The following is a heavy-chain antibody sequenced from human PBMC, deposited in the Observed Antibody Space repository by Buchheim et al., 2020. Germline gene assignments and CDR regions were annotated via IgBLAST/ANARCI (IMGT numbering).Heavy chain of an antibody. CDR2: IWYDGSNK. Sequence: QVQLVESGGGVVQPGRSLRLSCAASGFTFSSYGMHWVRQAPGKGLEWVVVIWYDGSNKYYADSVKGRFTISRDNSKNTLYLQMNSLRAEDTAVYYCAGGWLYGDGGMDVWGQGTT. D-gene: IGHD4-17*01. CDR1: GFTFSSYG. J-gene: IGHJ6*02. V-gene: IGHV3-33*01. CDR3: AGGWLYGDGGMDV.